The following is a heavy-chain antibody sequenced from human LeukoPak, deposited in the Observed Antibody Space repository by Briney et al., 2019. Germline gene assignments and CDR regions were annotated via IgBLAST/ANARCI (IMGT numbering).Heavy chain of an antibody. CDR1: GGSFIDYY. J-gene: IGHJ4*02. CDR2: IDHSGST. Sequence: SETLSLTCAVYGGSFIDYYWSWLRQPPGKGLEWIGEIDHSGSTTYNPSLKSRVTISVDASKNQFSLKLNSVTAADTAVYYCARGFSHWGQGTLVTVSS. V-gene: IGHV4-34*01. CDR3: ARGFSH.